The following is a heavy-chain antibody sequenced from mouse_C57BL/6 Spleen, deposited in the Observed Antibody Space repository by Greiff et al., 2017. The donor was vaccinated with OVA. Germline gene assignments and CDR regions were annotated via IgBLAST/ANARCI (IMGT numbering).Heavy chain of an antibody. Sequence: DVQLVESEGGLVQPGSSMKLSCTASGFTFSDYYMAWVRQVPEKGLEWVANINYDGSSTYYLDSLKSRFIISRDNAKNILYLQMSSLKSEDTATYYCAREEDYGGYYFDYWGQGTTLTVSS. V-gene: IGHV5-16*01. CDR3: AREEDYGGYYFDY. D-gene: IGHD1-1*01. CDR1: GFTFSDYY. J-gene: IGHJ2*01. CDR2: INYDGSST.